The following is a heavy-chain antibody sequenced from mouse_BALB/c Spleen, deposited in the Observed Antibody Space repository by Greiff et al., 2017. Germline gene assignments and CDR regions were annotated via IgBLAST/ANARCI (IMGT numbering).Heavy chain of an antibody. CDR1: GFSLTDYG. J-gene: IGHJ4*01. Sequence: QVQLQQSGPGLVAPSQSLSITCTVSGFSLTDYGVSWIRQPPGKGLEWLGVIWGGGSTYYNSALKSRLSISKDNSKSQVFLKMNSLQTDDTAMYYCAKGGVYYGNPHRTFAMDYWGQGTSVTVSS. CDR3: AKGGVYYGNPHRTFAMDY. D-gene: IGHD2-1*01. CDR2: IWGGGST. V-gene: IGHV2-6-5*01.